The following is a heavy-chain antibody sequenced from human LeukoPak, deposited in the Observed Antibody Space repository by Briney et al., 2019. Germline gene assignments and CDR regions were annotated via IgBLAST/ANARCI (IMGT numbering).Heavy chain of an antibody. Sequence: GGSLRLSCAASGFTFSSYWMSWVRQAPGKGLEWVANIKQDGSEKYYVDSVKGRFTISRDNAKNSLYLQMNSLRAEDTAVYYCARASPEYYYGSGSYYTGILDYWGQGTLVTVSS. J-gene: IGHJ4*02. D-gene: IGHD3-10*01. V-gene: IGHV3-7*01. CDR3: ARASPEYYYGSGSYYTGILDY. CDR1: GFTFSSYW. CDR2: IKQDGSEK.